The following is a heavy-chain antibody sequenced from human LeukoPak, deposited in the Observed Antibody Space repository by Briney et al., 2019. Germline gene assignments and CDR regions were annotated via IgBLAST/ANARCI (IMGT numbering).Heavy chain of an antibody. CDR3: TRSQGWLQPFDS. V-gene: IGHV1-8*01. CDR2: MNPKSGNT. Sequence: ASVKVSCKTSGYTFTTYDINWVRQATGEGLEWMGWMNPKSGNTGYALKFQGRVTMTRNNSIGTAYMEVRSLRLDDTAVYYCTRSQGWLQPFDSWGQGVLVAVSS. CDR1: GYTFTTYD. D-gene: IGHD5-24*01. J-gene: IGHJ4*02.